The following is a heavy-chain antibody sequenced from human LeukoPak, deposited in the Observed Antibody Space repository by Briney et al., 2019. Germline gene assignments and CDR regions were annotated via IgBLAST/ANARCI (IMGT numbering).Heavy chain of an antibody. CDR1: GGSFSGYY. CDR2: INHSGST. J-gene: IGHJ4*02. CDR3: ARDSSGIDY. D-gene: IGHD5-18*01. V-gene: IGHV4-34*01. Sequence: SETLSLTCAVYGGSFSGYYWSWIRQPPGKGLEWIGEINHSGSTNYNPSLKSRVTISVDTSKNQFSLKLSSVTAADTAVYYCARDSSGIDYWGQGTLVTVFS.